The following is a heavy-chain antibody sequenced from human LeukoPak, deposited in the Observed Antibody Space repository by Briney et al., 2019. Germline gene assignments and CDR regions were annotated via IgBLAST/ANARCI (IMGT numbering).Heavy chain of an antibody. D-gene: IGHD2-15*01. Sequence: GGSLRLSCAASGFTFGTYWMSWVRQAPGKGLEWVANINGDGSEKYFAGSVKGRFTISRDNARNSLFLRMNSLRAEDTAVYYCARARYCSSGNCYKDYWGQGSLVTVSS. CDR3: ARARYCSSGNCYKDY. CDR1: GFTFGTYW. V-gene: IGHV3-7*01. J-gene: IGHJ4*02. CDR2: INGDGSEK.